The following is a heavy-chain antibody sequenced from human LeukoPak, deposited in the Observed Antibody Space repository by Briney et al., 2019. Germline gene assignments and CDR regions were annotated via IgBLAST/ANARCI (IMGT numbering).Heavy chain of an antibody. D-gene: IGHD6-19*01. CDR1: GFTFDDYA. CDR3: AEEEAVAGLDY. J-gene: IGHJ4*02. CDR2: ISWNSGSI. V-gene: IGHV3-9*01. Sequence: SGGSLRLSCAASGFTFDDYAMHWVRQAPGKGLEWVSGISWNSGSIGYADSVKGRFTISRDNAKNSLYLQMNSLRAEDTALYYCAEEEAVAGLDYWGQGTLVTVSS.